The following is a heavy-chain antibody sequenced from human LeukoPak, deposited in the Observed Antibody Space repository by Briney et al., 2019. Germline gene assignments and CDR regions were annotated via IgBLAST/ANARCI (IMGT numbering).Heavy chain of an antibody. J-gene: IGHJ4*02. CDR1: GGSISSSSYY. CDR2: IYYSGST. D-gene: IGHD6-6*01. V-gene: IGHV4-39*07. Sequence: PSETLSLTCTVSGGSISSSSYYWGWIRQPPGKGLEWIGSIYYSGSTYYNPSLKSRVTISIDTSKNQFSLKLSSVTAADTAVYYCARGRVAARPFDYWGQGTLVTVSS. CDR3: ARGRVAARPFDY.